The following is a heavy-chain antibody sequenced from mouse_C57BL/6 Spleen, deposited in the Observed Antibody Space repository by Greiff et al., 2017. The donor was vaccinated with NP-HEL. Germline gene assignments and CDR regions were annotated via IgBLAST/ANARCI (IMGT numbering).Heavy chain of an antibody. CDR1: GFTFSDYG. J-gene: IGHJ2*01. CDR2: ISSGSSTI. D-gene: IGHD1-1*01. CDR3: AREDYYGSSYYFDY. Sequence: EVKVVESGGGLVKPGGSLKLSCAASGFTFSDYGMHWVRQAPEKGLEWVAYISSGSSTIYYADKVKGRFTISRDNAKNTLFLQMTSLRSEDTDMYYCAREDYYGSSYYFDYWGQGTTLTVSS. V-gene: IGHV5-17*01.